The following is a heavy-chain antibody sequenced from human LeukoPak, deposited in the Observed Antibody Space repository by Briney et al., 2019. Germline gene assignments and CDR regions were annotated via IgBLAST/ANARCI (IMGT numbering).Heavy chain of an antibody. J-gene: IGHJ3*01. V-gene: IGHV4-59*01. CDR1: GGSISSYY. CDR3: ARVPCGGDCYWGGLDAFDL. Sequence: SETLSLTCTVSGGSISSYYWSWIRQPPGKGLEWIGYIYYSGSTNYNPSLKSRVTISVDTSKNQFSLRLRSVTAADTAVYFCARVPCGGDCYWGGLDAFDLWGQGTVVTVSS. CDR2: IYYSGST. D-gene: IGHD2-21*02.